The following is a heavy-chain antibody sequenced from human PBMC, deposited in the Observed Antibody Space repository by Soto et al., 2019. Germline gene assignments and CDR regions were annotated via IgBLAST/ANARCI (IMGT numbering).Heavy chain of an antibody. CDR2: INSGGGGT. CDR3: ARGDESGFFDF. V-gene: IGHV1-46*01. Sequence: HVRLVQSGAEVKKPGASVKISCRTSGYTFTNYQMHWVRQAPGQGLEWMGIINSGGGGTYSAQRFQGRVTMTRHTSTSTVYMELSSLTSEDTAIYYCARGDESGFFDFWGQGTLVTVSS. J-gene: IGHJ4*02. D-gene: IGHD3-22*01. CDR1: GYTFTNYQ.